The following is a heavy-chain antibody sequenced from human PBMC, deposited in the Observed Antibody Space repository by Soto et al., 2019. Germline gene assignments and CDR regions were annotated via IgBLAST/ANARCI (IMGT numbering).Heavy chain of an antibody. CDR1: GFTFSNAW. J-gene: IGHJ6*02. CDR3: TTEDLHYLYYYYGMDV. Sequence: PGGALRLSCAASGFTFSNAWMSWVRQAPGKGLEWVGRIKSKTDGGTTDYAAPVKGRFTISRDDSKNTLYLQMNSLKTEDTAVYYCTTEDLHYLYYYYGMDVWGQGTTVTVS. D-gene: IGHD1-26*01. V-gene: IGHV3-15*01. CDR2: IKSKTDGGTT.